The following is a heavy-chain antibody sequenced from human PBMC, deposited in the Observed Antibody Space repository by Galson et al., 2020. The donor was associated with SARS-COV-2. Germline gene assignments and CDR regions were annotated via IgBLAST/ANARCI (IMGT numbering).Heavy chain of an antibody. J-gene: IGHJ6*02. CDR1: VYSFGSYW. CDR2: IFPVDSDT. V-gene: IGHV5-51*01. D-gene: IGHD4-4*01. CDR3: ARSNSTYYYAMEV. Sequence: GDSLKISVKGSVYSFGSYWIGWSRQMPGKGLEWMGFIFPVDSDTRYNPSFQGHVTISADKSITTAYLQWSRLKASDTAMYYCARSNSTYYYAMEVWGQGTMVTVSS.